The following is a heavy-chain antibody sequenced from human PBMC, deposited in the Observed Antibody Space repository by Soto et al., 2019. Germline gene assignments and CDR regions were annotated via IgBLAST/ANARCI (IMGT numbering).Heavy chain of an antibody. J-gene: IGHJ4*02. CDR2: FSLSGTT. CDR3: TIGVSQPVAPAWYYIDS. V-gene: IGHV4-4*07. D-gene: IGHD3-16*01. Sequence: QVQLQESGPVLMKPSETLSLTCSVSGASIAVSSYWSWIRHPAWKGLEWVRRFSLSGTTNYSPSHRSRPTTSADVSMQQFSMWLTSLTAADTALYYRTIGVSQPVAPAWYYIDSWGPATLVTVSS. CDR1: GASIAVSSY.